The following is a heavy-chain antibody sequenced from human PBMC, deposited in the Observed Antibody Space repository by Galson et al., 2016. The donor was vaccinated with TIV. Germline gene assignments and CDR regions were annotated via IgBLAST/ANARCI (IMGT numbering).Heavy chain of an antibody. V-gene: IGHV4-59*01. CDR1: GGSISGYY. Sequence: ETLSLTCSVSGGSISGYYWSWIRQPPGEGLEWIAFIHSSGRTNSNPFLKSRVTISMDSSKNHFSLKLSSVTAADTAVYYCATSVIASRPHYYGMDVWGHGTTVAVSS. CDR2: IHSSGRT. CDR3: ATSVIASRPHYYGMDV. J-gene: IGHJ6*02. D-gene: IGHD6-6*01.